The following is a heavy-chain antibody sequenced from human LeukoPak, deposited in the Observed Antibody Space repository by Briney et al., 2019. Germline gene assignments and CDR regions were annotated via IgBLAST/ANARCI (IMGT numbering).Heavy chain of an antibody. CDR1: GYTFTGYY. D-gene: IGHD2-15*01. J-gene: IGHJ5*02. V-gene: IGHV1-2*02. CDR2: INPNSGGT. CDR3: ARADCSGGSCYSVYWFNP. Sequence: GASVKVSCKASGYTFTGYYMHWVRQAPGQGLEWMGWINPNSGGTNYAQKFQGRVTMTRDTSISTAYMELSRLRSDDTAVYCCARADCSGGSCYSVYWFNPWGQGTLVTVSS.